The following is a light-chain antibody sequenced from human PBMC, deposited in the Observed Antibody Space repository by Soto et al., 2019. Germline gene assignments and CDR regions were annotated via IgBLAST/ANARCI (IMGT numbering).Light chain of an antibody. CDR3: QQYDNWPIT. J-gene: IGKJ5*01. V-gene: IGKV3-15*01. CDR1: QSVSSD. Sequence: EVVMTQSTATLSVSPGERATLSCMASQSVSSDLAWYHQKPGQAPRLFIYGASTRATAIPPRFSGSGSGTEFTLTISSLQSEDFAVYYCQQYDNWPITFGQGTRLEIK. CDR2: GAS.